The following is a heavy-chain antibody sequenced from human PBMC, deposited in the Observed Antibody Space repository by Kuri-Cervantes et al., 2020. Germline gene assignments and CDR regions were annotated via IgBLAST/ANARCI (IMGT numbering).Heavy chain of an antibody. Sequence: GGSLRLPCVASGFTFDDFAMHWVRQAPGKGLEWVSGINWNSVNIGYADSVKGRFTISRDNSNNTLYLQMNSLRVEDTAVYYCAREDAAMARGVYHFDHWGQGLLVTVSS. CDR1: GFTFDDFA. CDR2: INWNSVNI. D-gene: IGHD5/OR15-5a*01. CDR3: AREDAAMARGVYHFDH. V-gene: IGHV3-9*01. J-gene: IGHJ4*02.